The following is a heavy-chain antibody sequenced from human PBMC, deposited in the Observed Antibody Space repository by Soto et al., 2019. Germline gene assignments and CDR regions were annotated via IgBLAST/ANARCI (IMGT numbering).Heavy chain of an antibody. CDR2: IYYSGST. D-gene: IGHD6-13*01. Sequence: PSETLSLTCTVSGCSISSYYWSWIRQPPGKGLEWIGYIYYSGSTNYNPSLKSRVTISVDTSKNQFSLKLSSVTAADTAVYYCARYSSSWYKWFDPWGQGTLVTVSS. CDR1: GCSISSYY. V-gene: IGHV4-59*08. CDR3: ARYSSSWYKWFDP. J-gene: IGHJ5*02.